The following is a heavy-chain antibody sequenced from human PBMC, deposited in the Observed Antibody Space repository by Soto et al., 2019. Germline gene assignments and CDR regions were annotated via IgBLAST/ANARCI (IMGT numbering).Heavy chain of an antibody. CDR1: GDTFSSSP. V-gene: IGHV1-69*08. J-gene: IGHJ6*02. Sequence: QVQLVQSGAEVKKPGSSVKVSCRASGDTFSSSPVNWLRQAPGRGLEWMGRIIPILTTTDYAQNFRGRLTITADKSTNTVYMELSSLRSEDTAVYYCSRRRYCGSDCYYKPYYGMDVWGQGTTVTVSS. D-gene: IGHD2-21*02. CDR3: SRRRYCGSDCYYKPYYGMDV. CDR2: IIPILTTT.